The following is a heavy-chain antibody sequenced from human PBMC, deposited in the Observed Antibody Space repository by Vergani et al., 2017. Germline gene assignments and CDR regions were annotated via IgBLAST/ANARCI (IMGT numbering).Heavy chain of an antibody. J-gene: IGHJ4*02. Sequence: QVQLQESGPGLVKPSQTLSLTCTVSGGSISSGVYYWSWIRQHPGKGLEWIGYIYYSGSTYYKPSLKSRVTISVDTSKNQFSLKLSSVTAAYTAVYYCARGGLEWFIDYWGQGTLVTVSS. D-gene: IGHD3-3*01. CDR2: IYYSGST. CDR1: GGSISSGVYY. CDR3: ARGGLEWFIDY. V-gene: IGHV4-31*03.